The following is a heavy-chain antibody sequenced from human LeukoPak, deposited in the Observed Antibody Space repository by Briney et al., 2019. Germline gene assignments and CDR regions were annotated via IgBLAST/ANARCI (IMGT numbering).Heavy chain of an antibody. Sequence: AGGSLRLSCAASGFTFRKYWLHWVRQAPGKGLVWVSRINPDDESTSYADSVKGRFTISRDNAKSTLYLQMNSLRAEDTAVYYCLTIVETTIDAFDIWGQGTKVTVSS. D-gene: IGHD4/OR15-4a*01. J-gene: IGHJ3*02. CDR3: LTIVETTIDAFDI. V-gene: IGHV3-74*01. CDR2: INPDDEST. CDR1: GFTFRKYW.